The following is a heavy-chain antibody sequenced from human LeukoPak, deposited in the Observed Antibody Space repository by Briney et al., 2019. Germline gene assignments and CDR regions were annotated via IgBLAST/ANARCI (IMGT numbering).Heavy chain of an antibody. D-gene: IGHD6-19*01. CDR2: INYSGRT. CDR1: GGSMSSSSYY. J-gene: IGHJ4*02. V-gene: IGHV4-39*07. Sequence: NPSETLSLTCTVSGGSMSSSSYYWGWIRQPPGKGLEWIGSINYSGRTHYNPSLKSRVTISVDTSKNQFSLKLSSVTAADTAVYYCAAHVAVAGYFDYWGQGTLVTVSS. CDR3: AAHVAVAGYFDY.